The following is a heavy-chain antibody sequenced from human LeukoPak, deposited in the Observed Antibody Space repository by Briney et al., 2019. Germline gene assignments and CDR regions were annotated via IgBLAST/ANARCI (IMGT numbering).Heavy chain of an antibody. Sequence: GGSLRLSCAASGFTFSSYSMNWVRQAPGKGLEWVSYMSSSSSIYYADSVKGRFTISRDNSKNTLYLQMNSLRAEDTAVYYCAKGRGYYDSSGYYHYGGAFDIWGQGTMVTVSS. CDR3: AKGRGYYDSSGYYHYGGAFDI. CDR2: MSSSSSI. V-gene: IGHV3-48*01. J-gene: IGHJ3*02. CDR1: GFTFSSYS. D-gene: IGHD3-22*01.